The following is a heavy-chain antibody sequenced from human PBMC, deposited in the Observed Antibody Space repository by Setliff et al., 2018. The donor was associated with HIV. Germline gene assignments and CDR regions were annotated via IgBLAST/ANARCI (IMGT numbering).Heavy chain of an antibody. J-gene: IGHJ3*02. D-gene: IGHD3-22*01. Sequence: SETLSLTCTVSGGSISSSSYYWGWIRQPPGKGLEWIGYINHNELTYYNPSLKSRIIMSVDTSKKQLSLKLSSVTAVDTAVYFCARISNGFEPNAFDTWGLGTMVTVSS. CDR1: GGSISSSSYY. CDR2: INHNELT. CDR3: ARISNGFEPNAFDT. V-gene: IGHV4-39*07.